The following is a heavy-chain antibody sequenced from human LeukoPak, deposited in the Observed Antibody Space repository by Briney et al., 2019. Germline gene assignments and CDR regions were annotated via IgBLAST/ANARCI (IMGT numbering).Heavy chain of an antibody. J-gene: IGHJ4*02. Sequence: SETLSLTCTVSGGSLSSSGHWWVWIRQPPGKGLEWIGSIHYSGKVYYNPSLKSRVTTSVDTSTDQFSLRLSSATAADTAIYYCARQSGDQSSAWYFDAWGRGTLVTVSS. V-gene: IGHV4-39*01. CDR1: GGSLSSSGHW. CDR3: ARQSGDQSSAWYFDA. CDR2: IHYSGKV. D-gene: IGHD6-19*01.